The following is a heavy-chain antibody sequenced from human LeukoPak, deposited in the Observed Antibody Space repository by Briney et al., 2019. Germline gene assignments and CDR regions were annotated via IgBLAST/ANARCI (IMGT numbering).Heavy chain of an antibody. CDR1: GFTFSSYW. J-gene: IGHJ6*03. V-gene: IGHV3-7*01. CDR3: ARDPYSGAYGNTYYYYMDV. CDR2: IKQDGSEK. Sequence: GGSLRLSCAASGFTFSSYWMSWVRQAPGKGLEWVANIKQDGSEKYYVDSVKGRFTISRDNARNSLYLQMNSLTAEDTAVYYCARDPYSGAYGNTYYYYMDVWGKGTTVTISS. D-gene: IGHD1-26*01.